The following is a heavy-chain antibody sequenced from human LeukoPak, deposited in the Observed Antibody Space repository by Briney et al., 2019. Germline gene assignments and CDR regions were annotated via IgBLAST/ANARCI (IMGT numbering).Heavy chain of an antibody. V-gene: IGHV1-2*06. CDR1: GYTFTGYY. J-gene: IGHJ4*02. CDR3: ARDLLRAVISSGYIFDY. CDR2: INPNSGGT. Sequence: GASVKVSCKASGYTFTGYYMHWVRQAPGQGLEWMGRINPNSGGTNYAQKFQGRVTMTRDTSISTAYMELSRLRSDDTAVYYCARDLLRAVISSGYIFDYWGQGILVTVSS. D-gene: IGHD3-22*01.